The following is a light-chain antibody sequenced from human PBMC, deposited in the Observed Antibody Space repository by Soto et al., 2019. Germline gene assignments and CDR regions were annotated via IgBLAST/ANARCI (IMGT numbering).Light chain of an antibody. V-gene: IGLV2-14*01. J-gene: IGLJ1*01. CDR2: EVI. Sequence: QSALTQPASVFGSPGQSITISCTGTSSDVGGYTYVSWYQQHPGKAPKLIIYEVINRPSGVSSRFSGSKSGNTASLTISGLQAEDEADYYCSSYTSSSTFVFGSGTKVTVL. CDR1: SSDVGGYTY. CDR3: SSYTSSSTFV.